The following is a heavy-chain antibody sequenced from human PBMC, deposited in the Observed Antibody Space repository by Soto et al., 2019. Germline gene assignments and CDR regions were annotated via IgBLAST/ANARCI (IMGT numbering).Heavy chain of an antibody. D-gene: IGHD3-10*01. CDR3: ARLWFGELSDY. V-gene: IGHV4-39*01. J-gene: IGHJ4*02. CDR1: GGSISSSSYY. Sequence: PAETLSLTCTVSGGSISSSSYYWGWIRQPPGKGLDWVGSIYYSGSTYYNPSLKSRVTISVDTSKNQFSLKLSSLTAADTAVYYCARLWFGELSDYWGQGTLVTV. CDR2: IYYSGST.